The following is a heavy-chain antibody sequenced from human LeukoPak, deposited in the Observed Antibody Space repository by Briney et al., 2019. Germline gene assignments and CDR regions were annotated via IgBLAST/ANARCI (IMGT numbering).Heavy chain of an antibody. D-gene: IGHD3-22*01. J-gene: IGHJ4*02. V-gene: IGHV3-74*01. CDR2: INSDGSRI. Sequence: GGSLRLSCAASGITFSNYWMHWVRQAPGKGLEWVSRINSDGSRITFADSVKGRFTISRDNAKNTLYLQMNSLRVEDTAVYYCASSPVITRDWGQGTLVTVSS. CDR3: ASSPVITRD. CDR1: GITFSNYW.